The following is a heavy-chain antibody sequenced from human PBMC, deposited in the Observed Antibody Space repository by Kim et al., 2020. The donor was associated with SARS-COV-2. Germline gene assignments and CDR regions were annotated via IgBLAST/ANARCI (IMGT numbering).Heavy chain of an antibody. Sequence: SVKVSCKASGGIFSSTSINWVRQAPGQGFEWMGGIMPIFGKPTYPQKFQGRVTITADDSTHTVYLEMSSLRSGDTAVYYCATERGSALNLAYFAHWGRG. CDR2: IMPIFGKP. CDR3: ATERGSALNLAYFAH. D-gene: IGHD3-16*01. V-gene: IGHV1-69*13. CDR1: GGIFSSTS. J-gene: IGHJ4*02.